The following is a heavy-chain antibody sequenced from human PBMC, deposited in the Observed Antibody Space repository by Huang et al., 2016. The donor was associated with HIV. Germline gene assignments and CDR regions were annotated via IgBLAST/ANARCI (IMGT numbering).Heavy chain of an antibody. CDR1: GGSIRSSDYH. V-gene: IGHV4-39*01. CDR2: IYYKGST. Sequence: QLLLQESGPGLVKPSEALALTCAVSGGSIRSSDYHWGWIRQPPGKGLEWIGSIYYKGSTHYSPSLKSRVTIAVDTSKNLLFLNLTARTAADTAVYYCARHREGPVAYYSGWGSHLNYMDVWGRGRTVVVSS. J-gene: IGHJ6*03. CDR3: ARHREGPVAYYSGWGSHLNYMDV. D-gene: IGHD3-10*01.